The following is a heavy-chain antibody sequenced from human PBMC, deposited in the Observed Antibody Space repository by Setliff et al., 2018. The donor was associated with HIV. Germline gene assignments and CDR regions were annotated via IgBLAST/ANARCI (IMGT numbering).Heavy chain of an antibody. D-gene: IGHD3-22*01. CDR3: ARAYNVYDYRFDSSGYDY. CDR1: GFTFSYHA. J-gene: IGHJ4*02. CDR2: ISGSGEST. V-gene: IGHV3-23*01. Sequence: GGSLRLSCAASGFTFSYHAMTWVRQAPGKGLEWVSGISGSGESTYYADSVKGRFIISRDNARNSLFLEMNSLRAEDTAVYYCARAYNVYDYRFDSSGYDYWGQGTLVTVSS.